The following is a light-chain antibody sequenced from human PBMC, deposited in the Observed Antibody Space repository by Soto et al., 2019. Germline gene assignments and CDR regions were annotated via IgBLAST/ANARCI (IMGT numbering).Light chain of an antibody. CDR1: QSISSY. CDR3: QQSYSTPT. Sequence: DIQMTQSPSSLSASVGDRVTITCRASQSISSYLNWYQQKPGKAPKLLIYAASSLQSGVPSRFSGSGSGTDFTRTIISLPPEDFATYYCQQSYSTPTFGQGTKVEIK. V-gene: IGKV1-39*01. J-gene: IGKJ1*01. CDR2: AAS.